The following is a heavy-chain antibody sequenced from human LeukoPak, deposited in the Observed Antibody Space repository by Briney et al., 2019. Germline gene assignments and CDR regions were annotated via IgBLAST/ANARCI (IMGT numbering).Heavy chain of an antibody. V-gene: IGHV1-69*05. J-gene: IGHJ4*02. Sequence: SVKVSCKASGFMFTDYYIHWVRQAPGQGLEWMGGIIPIFGTANYAQKFQGRVTITTDESTSTAYMELSSLRSEDTAVYYCARDSWPKAALDYWGQGTLVTVSS. CDR3: ARDSWPKAALDY. D-gene: IGHD6-6*01. CDR2: IIPIFGTA. CDR1: GFMFTDYY.